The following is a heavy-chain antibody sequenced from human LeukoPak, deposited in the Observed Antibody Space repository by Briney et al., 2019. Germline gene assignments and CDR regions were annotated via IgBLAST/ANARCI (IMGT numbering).Heavy chain of an antibody. V-gene: IGHV1-18*01. CDR3: AISPAVVVPAAIDY. J-gene: IGHJ4*02. CDR1: GYTFTSYG. CDR2: ISAYNGNT. D-gene: IGHD2-2*01. Sequence: GASVKVSCKASGYTFTSYGISWVRQAPGQGLGWMGWISAYNGNTNYAQKLQGRVTITADESTSTAYMELSSLRSEDTAVYYCAISPAVVVPAAIDYWGQGTLVTVSS.